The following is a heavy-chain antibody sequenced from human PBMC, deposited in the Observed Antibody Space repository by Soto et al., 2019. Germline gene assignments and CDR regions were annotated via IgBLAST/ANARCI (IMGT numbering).Heavy chain of an antibody. CDR3: GRVDWNAGAD. CDR2: IRSGGDT. Sequence: EVRLAESGGGLVQPGGSLRLSCVASGLSFSDYWIHWVRQAPGKGLIWVSGIRSGGDTDYADSVKGRFTISRDNAKNTVYLQMNNLRADDTAVYDCGRVDWNAGADWGQGTLVNVSS. J-gene: IGHJ4*02. D-gene: IGHD1-1*01. V-gene: IGHV3-74*01. CDR1: GLSFSDYW.